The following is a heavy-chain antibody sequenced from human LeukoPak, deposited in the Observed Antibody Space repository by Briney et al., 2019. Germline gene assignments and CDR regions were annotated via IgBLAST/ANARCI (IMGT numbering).Heavy chain of an antibody. D-gene: IGHD2-2*01. Sequence: GGSLRLSCAASGFTFSSYNMHWVRQAPGKGLEWVTMIWSDGGDKYYADSVKGRFTISRDNAKNSLYLQMNSLRAEDTAVYYCARSKGIVVPHYWGQGTLVTVSS. V-gene: IGHV3-33*01. CDR2: IWSDGGDK. CDR1: GFTFSSYN. J-gene: IGHJ4*02. CDR3: ARSKGIVVPHY.